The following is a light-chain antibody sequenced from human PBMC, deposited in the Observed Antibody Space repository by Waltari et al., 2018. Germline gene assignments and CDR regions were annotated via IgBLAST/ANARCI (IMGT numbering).Light chain of an antibody. CDR2: EVT. CDR1: SSDVGGYNS. CDR3: SSYAGSNNLV. V-gene: IGLV2-8*01. J-gene: IGLJ1*01. Sequence: QSALTQPPSASGSPGQSVTISCARSSSDVGGYNSVYWYQQHPGKAPKLMIYEVTKLPSGVRDRFSGSKSGNTASLTVSGLQAEDEADYYCSSYAGSNNLVFGTGTKVTVL.